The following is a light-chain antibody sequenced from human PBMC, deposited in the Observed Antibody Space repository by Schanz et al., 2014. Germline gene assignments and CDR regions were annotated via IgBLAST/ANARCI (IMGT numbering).Light chain of an antibody. V-gene: IGLV2-14*03. CDR3: SSYTSSSTLRGV. Sequence: QSALTQPPSASGSLGQSVTISCTGTSNDIGRYDFVSWYQQHPGKAPKLMIFDVSNRPSGVSNRFSGSKSGNTASLTISGLQAEDEADYYCSSYTSSSTLRGVFGGGTKLTVL. CDR2: DVS. CDR1: SNDIGRYDF. J-gene: IGLJ3*02.